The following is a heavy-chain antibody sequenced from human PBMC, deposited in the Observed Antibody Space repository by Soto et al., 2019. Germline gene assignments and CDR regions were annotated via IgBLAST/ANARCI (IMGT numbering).Heavy chain of an antibody. CDR3: ARSSQTKYYYDSSGPNWFDP. D-gene: IGHD3-22*01. CDR1: RYTFTRYY. CDR2: LNPNSGGT. V-gene: IGHV1-2*04. J-gene: IGHJ5*02. Sequence: ASETVSCMASRYTFTRYYLLWVRPAPAQGLTWMGWLNPNSGGTNYEQKFQGWVTMTRDTSISTAHMELSRLRSDDTAVYYCARSSQTKYYYDSSGPNWFDPWGQGTLVTVSS.